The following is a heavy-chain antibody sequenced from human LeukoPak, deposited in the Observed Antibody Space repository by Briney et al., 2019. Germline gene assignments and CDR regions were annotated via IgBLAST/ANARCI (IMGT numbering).Heavy chain of an antibody. D-gene: IGHD2-21*01. CDR1: GGSFGTHS. Sequence: SETLSLTCAIYGGSFGTHSWTWIRQPPGKGLEWVGEIHQSGSTNYNPSLRSRVIISVGTSKNQFSVRLRSVTAADTAMYFCTRGNMSPGSFHGMDVWGQGTMVT. J-gene: IGHJ6*02. CDR3: TRGNMSPGSFHGMDV. V-gene: IGHV4-34*01. CDR2: IHQSGST.